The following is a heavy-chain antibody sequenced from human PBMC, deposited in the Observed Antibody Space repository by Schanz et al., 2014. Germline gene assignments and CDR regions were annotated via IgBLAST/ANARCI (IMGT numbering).Heavy chain of an antibody. J-gene: IGHJ4*02. CDR2: IKKDGSEK. Sequence: EVQLVESGGGLVQPGGSLRLSCTASGFTFSGFWMTWVRQAPGKGLEWVANIKKDGSEKYYVDSVKGRFTISRDNSKNTLYLQMNSLRPEDTAVYYCAKYRGYYRVSGSYRELEYWGQGTLVTVSS. V-gene: IGHV3-7*03. CDR3: AKYRGYYRVSGSYRELEY. CDR1: GFTFSGFW. D-gene: IGHD3-10*01.